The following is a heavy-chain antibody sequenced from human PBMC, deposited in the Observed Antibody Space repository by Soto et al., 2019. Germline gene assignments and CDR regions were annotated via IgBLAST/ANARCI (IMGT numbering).Heavy chain of an antibody. CDR1: GYSFTSYW. J-gene: IGHJ3*02. Sequence: GESLKISCKGSGYSFTSYWIGWVRQMPGKGLEWMGIIYPGDSDTRYSPSFQGQVTISADKSISTAYLQWSSLKASDTAMYYCARQYYYDSSGSVRNAFDIWGQGTMVTGSS. V-gene: IGHV5-51*01. D-gene: IGHD3-22*01. CDR2: IYPGDSDT. CDR3: ARQYYYDSSGSVRNAFDI.